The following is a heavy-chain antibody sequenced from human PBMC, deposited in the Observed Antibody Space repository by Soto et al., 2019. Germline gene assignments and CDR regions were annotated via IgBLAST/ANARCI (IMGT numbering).Heavy chain of an antibody. CDR3: TTARGTYGAEYFQH. CDR2: IKSKTDDGTT. J-gene: IGHJ1*01. Sequence: GGSLRLSCVASGFTFTNTWMSWVRQAPGKGLEWVGRIKSKTDDGTTNYAAPVKGRFTISRDDSKNTLYLEVNSLKTEDTAVYYCTTARGTYGAEYFQHWGSGTLVTVSS. CDR1: GFTFTNTW. V-gene: IGHV3-15*01. D-gene: IGHD4-17*01.